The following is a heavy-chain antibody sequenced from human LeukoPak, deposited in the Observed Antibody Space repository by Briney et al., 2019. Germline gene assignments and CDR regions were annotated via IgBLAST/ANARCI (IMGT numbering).Heavy chain of an antibody. CDR3: ARAGGFTILRGVVNNWFDP. CDR2: IYHSGST. Sequence: PSETLSLTCSVSGVSISSNYWSWIRQPPGKGLEWIGYIYHSGSTYYNPSLKSRVTISLDTSKKQSSLKLISVTAADTAVYYCARAGGFTILRGVVNNWFDPWGQGTLVTVSS. V-gene: IGHV4-59*08. CDR1: GVSISSNY. J-gene: IGHJ5*02. D-gene: IGHD3-10*01.